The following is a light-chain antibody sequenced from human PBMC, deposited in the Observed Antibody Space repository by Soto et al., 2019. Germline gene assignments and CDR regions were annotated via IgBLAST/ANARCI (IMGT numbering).Light chain of an antibody. V-gene: IGLV2-14*01. Sequence: QSALTQPASVSGSPGQSITISCTGTSSDVGTHNSVSWYQHHPGKAPKLMIYEVTKRPSGASNRFSGSKSGNTASLNISGLQTEDEADYHCSSFSSTSTPYVFGTGTKLTVL. J-gene: IGLJ1*01. CDR1: SSDVGTHNS. CDR3: SSFSSTSTPYV. CDR2: EVT.